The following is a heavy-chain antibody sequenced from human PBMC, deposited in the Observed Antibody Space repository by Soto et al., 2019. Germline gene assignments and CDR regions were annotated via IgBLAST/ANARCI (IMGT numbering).Heavy chain of an antibody. CDR3: VKEGSTMVRGLIGGDN. CDR1: GFTFSTYG. J-gene: IGHJ4*02. V-gene: IGHV3-30*18. Sequence: GGSLRLSCAASGFTFSTYGIHWVRQAPGKGLEWVAVISYDGNNKYYADSVKGRFTISRDNSKNNLYLQMNSLRAEDTAVYYCVKEGSTMVRGLIGGDNWGQGTLVTVSS. CDR2: ISYDGNNK. D-gene: IGHD3-10*01.